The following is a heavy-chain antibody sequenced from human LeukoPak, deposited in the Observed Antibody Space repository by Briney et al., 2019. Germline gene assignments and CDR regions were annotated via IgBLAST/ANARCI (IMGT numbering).Heavy chain of an antibody. J-gene: IGHJ1*01. Sequence: TSETLSLTCTVSGGSISSYYWSWIRQPPGKGLEWIGYIYYSGSTNYNPSLKSRVTISVDTSKNQFSLTLSSVPAADTAVYYCARAGWGYYDSSFTRAEYFQHWGQGTLVTVSS. V-gene: IGHV4-59*01. CDR2: IYYSGST. CDR3: ARAGWGYYDSSFTRAEYFQH. D-gene: IGHD3-22*01. CDR1: GGSISSYY.